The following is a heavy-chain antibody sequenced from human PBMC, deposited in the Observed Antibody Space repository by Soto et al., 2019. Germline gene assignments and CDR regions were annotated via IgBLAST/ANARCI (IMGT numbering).Heavy chain of an antibody. D-gene: IGHD3-9*01. CDR1: GASINSGAYY. CDR3: ARVSATGTRWFDS. CDR2: INYRGTT. V-gene: IGHV4-31*03. J-gene: IGHJ5*01. Sequence: QVQLQESGPGLVKPSETLSLTCTVSGASINSGAYYWSWIRQLPGKGLEWIGYINYRGTTYFHPSLKSRVAISRDPSQNQFSLRVISMTAADTAVYFCARVSATGTRWFDSWGQGTLVTVSS.